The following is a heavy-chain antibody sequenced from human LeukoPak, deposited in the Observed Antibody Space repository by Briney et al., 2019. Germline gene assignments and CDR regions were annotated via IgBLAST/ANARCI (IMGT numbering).Heavy chain of an antibody. D-gene: IGHD6-13*01. V-gene: IGHV3-11*06. CDR2: ISSDSSYT. CDR3: ARLHSTAAAGTYDY. J-gene: IGHJ4*02. CDR1: GFIFSDYY. Sequence: GGSLRLSCAASGFIFSDYYMTWIRQAPGKGLDWISYISSDSSYTRYADSVKGRFTVSRDNDKNSLYLQMNSLSAEDTAVYYCARLHSTAAAGTYDYWGQGTLVTVSS.